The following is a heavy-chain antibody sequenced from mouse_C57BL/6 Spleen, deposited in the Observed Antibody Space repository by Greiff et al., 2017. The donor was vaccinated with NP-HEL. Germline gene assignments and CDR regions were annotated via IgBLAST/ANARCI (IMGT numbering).Heavy chain of an antibody. Sequence: LQESGPELVKPGASVKISCKASGYAFSSSWMNWVKQRPGKGLEWIGRIYPGDGDTNYNGKFKGKATLTADKSSSTAYMQLSSLTSEDSAVYFWARSGDYGSSYDFDVWGTGTTVTVSS. V-gene: IGHV1-82*01. J-gene: IGHJ1*03. D-gene: IGHD1-1*01. CDR1: GYAFSSSW. CDR2: IYPGDGDT. CDR3: ARSGDYGSSYDFDV.